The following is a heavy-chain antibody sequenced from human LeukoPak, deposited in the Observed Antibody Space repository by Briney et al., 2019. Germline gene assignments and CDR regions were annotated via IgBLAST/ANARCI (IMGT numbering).Heavy chain of an antibody. J-gene: IGHJ4*02. D-gene: IGHD3-10*01. CDR1: GYTFTSYD. CDR2: MNPNSGNT. CDR3: AIDMVRGVIIPLGY. V-gene: IGHV1-8*01. Sequence: ASVKVSCKASGYTFTSYDINWVRQATGQGLEWMGWMNPNSGNTGYAQKFQGRVTMTRNTSISTAYMELSSLRSEDTAVYYCAIDMVRGVIIPLGYWGQGTLVTVSS.